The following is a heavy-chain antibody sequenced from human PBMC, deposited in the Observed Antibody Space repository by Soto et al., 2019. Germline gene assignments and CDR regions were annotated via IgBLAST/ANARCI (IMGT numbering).Heavy chain of an antibody. D-gene: IGHD1-1*01. J-gene: IGHJ6*03. CDR3: ARGKDGRRAGTYYFDMAV. CDR1: GVTVRGYW. CDR2: IKQDGSEK. V-gene: IGHV3-7*01. Sequence: GASVRRSCAGCGVTVRGYWGTWVRQAKGKGLDWVANIKQDGSEKYYLDSLKGRFTISRDNAKNSVYLLMNSLRAEDTAVYYCARGKDGRRAGTYYFDMAVWGKGTTVTISS.